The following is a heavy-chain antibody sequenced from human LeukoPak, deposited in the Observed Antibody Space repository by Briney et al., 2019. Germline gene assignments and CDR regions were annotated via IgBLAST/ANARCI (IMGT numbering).Heavy chain of an antibody. CDR2: INHDGNEN. J-gene: IGHJ4*02. CDR3: ASGLAAAGTGY. CDR1: GFTFCTYL. Sequence: GGSLRLSCAPSGFTFCTYLVSGVRQAPGKGLEWVANINHDGNENYYVDSVKGRFTISRDNAKSSLYLQMNSLRAEDTAVYYCASGLAAAGTGYWGQGTLVTVSS. V-gene: IGHV3-7*01. D-gene: IGHD6-25*01.